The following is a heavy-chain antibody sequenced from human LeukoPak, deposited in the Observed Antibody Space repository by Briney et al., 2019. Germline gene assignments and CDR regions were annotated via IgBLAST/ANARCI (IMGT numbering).Heavy chain of an antibody. J-gene: IGHJ5*02. CDR3: AKVSRYCSSTSCPGGLNNWFDP. D-gene: IGHD2-2*01. CDR1: GFTSSSYS. Sequence: GGSLRLSCAASGFTSSSYSMNWVRQAPGKGLEWVSYVSSSSSTIYYADSVKGRFTISRDNSKNTLYLQMNSLRAEDTAVYYCAKVSRYCSSTSCPGGLNNWFDPWGQGTLVTVSS. V-gene: IGHV3-48*01. CDR2: VSSSSSTI.